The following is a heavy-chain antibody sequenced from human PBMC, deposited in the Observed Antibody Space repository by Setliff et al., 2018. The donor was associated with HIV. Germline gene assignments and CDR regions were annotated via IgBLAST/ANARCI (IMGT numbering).Heavy chain of an antibody. V-gene: IGHV4-61*02. Sequence: LSLTCTVSGGSISSGSYYWSWIRQPAGKGLEWIGRIYTSGSTNYNPSLKSRVTISVGTSKNQFSLKLSSVTAADTAVYYCASLYYYDSSGYTPYMDVWGKGTTFTVSS. D-gene: IGHD3-22*01. J-gene: IGHJ6*03. CDR3: ASLYYYDSSGYTPYMDV. CDR2: IYTSGST. CDR1: GGSISSGSYY.